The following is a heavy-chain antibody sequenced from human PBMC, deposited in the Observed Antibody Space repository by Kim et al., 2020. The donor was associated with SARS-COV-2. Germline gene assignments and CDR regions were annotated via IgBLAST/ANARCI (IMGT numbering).Heavy chain of an antibody. V-gene: IGHV4-34*01. D-gene: IGHD5-18*01. CDR3: ARGGRGYSYGFDY. J-gene: IGHJ4*02. Sequence: YNPHRRSGVTIAVDTSKNQFSLKLRSGTAADTAVYYCARGGRGYSYGFDYWGQGTLVTVSS.